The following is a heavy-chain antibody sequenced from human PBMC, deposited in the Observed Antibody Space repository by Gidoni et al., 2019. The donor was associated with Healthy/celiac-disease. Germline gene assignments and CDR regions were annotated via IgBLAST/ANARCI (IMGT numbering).Heavy chain of an antibody. CDR2: MNPNSGNT. CDR3: ARKWSEYYDFWSGYTSDY. D-gene: IGHD3-3*01. Sequence: QVQLVQSGAEVKKPGASVKVSFKASGYTFTSYDINWVRQATGQGLEWMGWMNPNSGNTGYAQKFQGRVTMTRNTSISTAYMELSSLRSEDTAVYYCARKWSEYYDFWSGYTSDYWGQGTLVTVSS. J-gene: IGHJ4*02. CDR1: GYTFTSYD. V-gene: IGHV1-8*01.